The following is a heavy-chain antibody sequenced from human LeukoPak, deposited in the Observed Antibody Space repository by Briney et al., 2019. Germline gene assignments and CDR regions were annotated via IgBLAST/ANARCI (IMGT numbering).Heavy chain of an antibody. CDR2: IKSKTDGGTT. CDR1: GFTFSDAW. J-gene: IGHJ4*02. Sequence: GGSPRLSCAASGFTFSDAWMTWVRQIPGKGLEWVGRIKSKTDGGTTDYAAPVKGRFTISRDDSKSTLYLQMSNLRIEDTGVYYCRSGFLESARNSFYWGEGVVAAVSS. D-gene: IGHD3-3*01. V-gene: IGHV3-15*01. CDR3: RSGFLESARNSFY.